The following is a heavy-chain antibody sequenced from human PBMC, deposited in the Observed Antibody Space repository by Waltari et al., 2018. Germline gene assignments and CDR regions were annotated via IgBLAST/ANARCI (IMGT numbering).Heavy chain of an antibody. CDR2: IWYDGSNK. V-gene: IGHV3-33*01. D-gene: IGHD3-3*01. CDR3: AREKDPVLRFLRGMDV. J-gene: IGHJ6*02. CDR1: GFTFSSYG. Sequence: QVQLVESGGGVVQPGRSLRLSCAASGFTFSSYGMHWVRQAQGKGLEWVAVIWYDGSNKYYADSVKGRFTITRDNSKNTLYLQMNSLRAEDTAVYYCAREKDPVLRFLRGMDVWGQGTTVTVSS.